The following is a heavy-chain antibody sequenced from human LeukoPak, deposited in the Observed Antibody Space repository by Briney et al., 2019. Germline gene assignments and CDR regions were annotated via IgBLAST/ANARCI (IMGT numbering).Heavy chain of an antibody. D-gene: IGHD6-19*01. CDR3: ARHVEIAVAGPIDY. J-gene: IGHJ4*02. Sequence: SETLSLTCTVSGVSISSNSYYWGWIRQPPGKGLEWIGNIYYSGSTYYNPSLKSRVTISVDTSKNQFSLRLSSVTAADTAVYYCARHVEIAVAGPIDYWGQGTLVTVSS. CDR2: IYYSGST. CDR1: GVSISSNSYY. V-gene: IGHV4-39*01.